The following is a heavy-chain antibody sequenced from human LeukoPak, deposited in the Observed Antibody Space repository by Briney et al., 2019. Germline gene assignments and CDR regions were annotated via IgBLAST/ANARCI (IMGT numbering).Heavy chain of an antibody. CDR1: GFNFSSHW. J-gene: IGHJ4*02. CDR2: IKQDGSEK. D-gene: IGHD7-27*01. CDR3: AGVPGDESRSVY. Sequence: PGGSLRLSCAASGFNFSSHWMSWVRQAPGKGLEWVANIKQDGSEKYYVDSVKGRFTISRDNAKNSLYLQMNSLRAEDTAVFYCAGVPGDESRSVYWGQGTLVTVSS. V-gene: IGHV3-7*04.